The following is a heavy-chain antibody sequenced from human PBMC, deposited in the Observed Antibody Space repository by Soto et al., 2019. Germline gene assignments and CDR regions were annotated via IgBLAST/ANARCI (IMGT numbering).Heavy chain of an antibody. Sequence: QVQLVESGGGVVQPGRSLRLSCAASGFTFSSYGMHWVRQAPGKGLEWVAVISNDGSNKYYADSVKGRFTISRDNSKNTLYLQMNSLRAEDTAVYYCAKDGPYDTTLGAFDIWGQGTMVTVSS. CDR3: AKDGPYDTTLGAFDI. CDR1: GFTFSSYG. J-gene: IGHJ3*02. CDR2: ISNDGSNK. D-gene: IGHD3-22*01. V-gene: IGHV3-30*18.